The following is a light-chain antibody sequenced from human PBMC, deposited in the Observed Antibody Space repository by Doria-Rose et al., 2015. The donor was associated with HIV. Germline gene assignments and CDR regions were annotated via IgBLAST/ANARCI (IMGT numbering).Light chain of an antibody. Sequence: GLTQPPLSSPVTLGQSASISCRSSQSLVHSDGGTYLSWLQQRPGQPPRLLIYKVSNRFSGVPGRFNGSGAGTDFTLKISRVESEDAGICYCMQATQFPLTFGGGTKVEIK. V-gene: IGKV2-24*01. CDR1: QSLVHSDGGTY. CDR2: KVS. J-gene: IGKJ4*01. CDR3: MQATQFPLT.